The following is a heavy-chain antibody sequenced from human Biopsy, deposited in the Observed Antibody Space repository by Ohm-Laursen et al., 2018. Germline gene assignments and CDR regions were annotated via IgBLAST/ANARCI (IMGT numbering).Heavy chain of an antibody. CDR3: ARGNGLSA. Sequence: SLRLSCAASGITFTSDGMSWVRHAPGKGLEWVAIIREHGNEEFYVDSVKGRFTISRDNARNSVYLQMNSLRAEDTAIYYCARGNGLSAWGQGTMVTVSS. V-gene: IGHV3-7*04. CDR2: IREHGNEE. J-gene: IGHJ5*02. CDR1: GITFTSDG. D-gene: IGHD4-11*01.